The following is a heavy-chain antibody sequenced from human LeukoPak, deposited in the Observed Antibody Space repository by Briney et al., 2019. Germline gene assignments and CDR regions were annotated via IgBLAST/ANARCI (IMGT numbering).Heavy chain of an antibody. V-gene: IGHV4-39*01. CDR3: ARHEGAAAADADYFDC. J-gene: IGHJ4*02. CDR1: GGSISSSSYY. Sequence: SETLSLTCTVSGGSISSSSYYWGWIRQPPGKGLEWIGGIYYSGSTYYNPSLKSRVTISVDTSKNQFSLKLSSVTAADTAVYYCARHEGAAAADADYFDCWGQGTLVTVSS. D-gene: IGHD6-13*01. CDR2: IYYSGST.